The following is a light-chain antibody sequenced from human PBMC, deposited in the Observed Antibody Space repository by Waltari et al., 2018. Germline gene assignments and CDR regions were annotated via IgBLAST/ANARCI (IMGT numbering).Light chain of an antibody. CDR1: SSAFRSTKY. V-gene: IGLV2-14*03. J-gene: IGLJ3*02. CDR3: SSRTNSITWV. Sequence: QSALTQPASVSGSTGQSLTIPCTATSSAFRSTKYVPWYQQHPGKAPKVVIYDVTERPSGVSNRFSGSKSGSTASLTISGLQTEDEADYYCSSRTNSITWVFGGGTKVTVL. CDR2: DVT.